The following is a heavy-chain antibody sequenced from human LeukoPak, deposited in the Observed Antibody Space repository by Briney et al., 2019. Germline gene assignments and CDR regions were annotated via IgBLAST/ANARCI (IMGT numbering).Heavy chain of an antibody. CDR2: ISAYNGNT. Sequence: GASVKVSCKASGYTFTSYGISWVRQAPGQGLEWMGCISAYNGNTNYAEKAQGRVTMTTDTSTSTAYMELRSLRSDDTAVYYCARDVCSSSWYSSRLRNGMDVWGQGTTVTVSS. D-gene: IGHD6-13*01. CDR1: GYTFTSYG. CDR3: ARDVCSSSWYSSRLRNGMDV. J-gene: IGHJ6*02. V-gene: IGHV1-18*01.